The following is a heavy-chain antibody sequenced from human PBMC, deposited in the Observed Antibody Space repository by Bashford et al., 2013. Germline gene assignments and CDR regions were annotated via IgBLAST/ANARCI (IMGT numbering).Heavy chain of an antibody. CDR3: ARDPRAAAGSYYGMDI. Sequence: WVRQAPGQGLEWMGGIIPIFGTANYAQKFQGRVTITADKSTSTAYMELSSLRSEDTAVYYCARDPRAAAGSYYGMDIWGQGTSVTVSS. CDR2: IIPIFGTA. J-gene: IGHJ6*02. D-gene: IGHD6-13*01. V-gene: IGHV1-69*06.